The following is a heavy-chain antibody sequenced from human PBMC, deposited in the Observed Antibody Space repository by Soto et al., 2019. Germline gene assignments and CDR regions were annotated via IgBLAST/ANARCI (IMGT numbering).Heavy chain of an antibody. Sequence: QVQLVESGGGVVQPGRSLRLSCEVSGFSLSNYGMHWVRQAPGKGLEWVAVIWYDGSNKYYGDSVKGRFTISRENYKNTLYLQMNSLRAEDTAVYYCARDRRYYYGLGTYFLENDMDVWGQGTTVSVFS. CDR2: IWYDGSNK. CDR3: ARDRRYYYGLGTYFLENDMDV. CDR1: GFSLSNYG. J-gene: IGHJ6*02. V-gene: IGHV3-33*01. D-gene: IGHD3-10*01.